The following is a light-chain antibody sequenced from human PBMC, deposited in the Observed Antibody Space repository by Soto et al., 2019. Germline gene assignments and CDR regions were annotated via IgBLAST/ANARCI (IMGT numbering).Light chain of an antibody. CDR2: DAS. CDR1: QSVSNSY. Sequence: EIVLTQSPATLSLSQGERATLSCGVSQSVSNSYLSRYQHKPSQAPRHLISDASSRATGIPVRFRGSVSVTDFTLNICRLEPGDFAVYYCYQDAGSLPNTFGQVTKLEI. V-gene: IGKV3D-20*01. CDR3: YQDAGSLPNT. J-gene: IGKJ2*01.